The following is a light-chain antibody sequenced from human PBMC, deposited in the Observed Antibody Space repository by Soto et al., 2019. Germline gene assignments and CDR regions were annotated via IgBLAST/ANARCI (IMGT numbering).Light chain of an antibody. CDR1: QSVSSY. CDR3: QQRSNWLPYT. V-gene: IGKV3-11*01. CDR2: DAS. Sequence: EIVLTQSPATLSLSPGERATLSCRASQSVSSYLAWYQQKPGQAPRLLIYDASNRATGIPARFRGSGSGTDFTLTISSLEPEDFGVYCGQQRSNWLPYTFGQGNELEI. J-gene: IGKJ2*01.